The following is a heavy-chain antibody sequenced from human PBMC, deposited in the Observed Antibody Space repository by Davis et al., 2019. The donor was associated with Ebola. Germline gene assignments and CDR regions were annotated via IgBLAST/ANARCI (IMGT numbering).Heavy chain of an antibody. V-gene: IGHV3-9*01. CDR2: ISWDSGSI. Sequence: SLKISCAASGFTFSSYAMHWVRQAPGKGLEWVSGISWDSGSIGYADSVKGRFTISRDNAKNSLYLQMNSLRVEDTALYYCTKTTKTVTPFQYWGQGTLVTVSS. J-gene: IGHJ4*02. D-gene: IGHD4-17*01. CDR3: TKTTKTVTPFQY. CDR1: GFTFSSYA.